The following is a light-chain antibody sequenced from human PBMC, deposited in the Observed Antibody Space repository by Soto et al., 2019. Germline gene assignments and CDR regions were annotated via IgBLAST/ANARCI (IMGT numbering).Light chain of an antibody. Sequence: EIVLTQSPGTLSLSPGERATLSCRASQSVSSTYLGWYQQKPGQAPRLLIYGASSRATGIPDRFTGSGSGTDFTLTISRLEPEDFVVYYCQQYGSSPRTFGQGTKV. CDR3: QQYGSSPRT. CDR2: GAS. V-gene: IGKV3-20*01. CDR1: QSVSSTY. J-gene: IGKJ1*01.